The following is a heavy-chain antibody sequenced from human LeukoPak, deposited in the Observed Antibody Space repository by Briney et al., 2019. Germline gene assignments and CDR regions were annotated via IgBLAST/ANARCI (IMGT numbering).Heavy chain of an antibody. J-gene: IGHJ4*02. Sequence: PGGSLRLSCAASGFTFSSYAMHWVRQAPGKGLEWVAVISYDGSNKYYADSVKGRFTISRDNSKNTLYLQMNNLRVEDAAIYYCARDRSDSDTWYAGSHWGQGTLVTVSS. CDR1: GFTFSSYA. CDR3: ARDRSDSDTWYAGSH. V-gene: IGHV3-30-3*01. D-gene: IGHD6-13*01. CDR2: ISYDGSNK.